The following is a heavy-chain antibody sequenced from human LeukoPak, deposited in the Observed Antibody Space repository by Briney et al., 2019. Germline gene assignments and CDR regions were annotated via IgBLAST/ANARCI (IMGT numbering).Heavy chain of an antibody. D-gene: IGHD5-24*01. Sequence: GGSLRLSCAASGFTFSTYDMSWVRQAPGKGLEWVSVISGNGGSTHYADSVKGRFTISRDNSKNTLYLQMNSLRAEDTAVYYCAKDAVMAGHYLDYWGHGTLVTVSS. J-gene: IGHJ4*01. V-gene: IGHV3-23*01. CDR3: AKDAVMAGHYLDY. CDR1: GFTFSTYD. CDR2: ISGNGGST.